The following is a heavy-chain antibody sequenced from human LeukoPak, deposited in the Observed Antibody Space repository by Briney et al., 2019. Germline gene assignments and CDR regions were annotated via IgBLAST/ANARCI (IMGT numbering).Heavy chain of an antibody. Sequence: SETLSLTCTVSGGSISSYYWSWIRQPPGKGLEWIGYIYYSGSTNYNPSLKSRVTISVDTSKNQFSLKLSPVTAADTAVYYCATFLSSGRGWFDPWGQGTLVTVSS. D-gene: IGHD3-22*01. CDR3: ATFLSSGRGWFDP. J-gene: IGHJ5*02. V-gene: IGHV4-59*01. CDR2: IYYSGST. CDR1: GGSISSYY.